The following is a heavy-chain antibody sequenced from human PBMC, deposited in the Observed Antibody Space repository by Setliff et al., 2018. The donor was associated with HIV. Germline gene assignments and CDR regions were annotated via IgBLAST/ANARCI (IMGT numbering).Heavy chain of an antibody. D-gene: IGHD6-19*01. Sequence: SETLSLTCTVPGGSINRSNYYWGWIRQPPGKGLEWIGSISYTGITNYNPSLKSRVTISVDTSQNQFSLKLTSVTAVDTAVYYCARLRQWLAFFDSWGQGTLVTVSS. CDR2: ISYTGIT. CDR1: GGSINRSNYY. CDR3: ARLRQWLAFFDS. V-gene: IGHV4-39*01. J-gene: IGHJ4*02.